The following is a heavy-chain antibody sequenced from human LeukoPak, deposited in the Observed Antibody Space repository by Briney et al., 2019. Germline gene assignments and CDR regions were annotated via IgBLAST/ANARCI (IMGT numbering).Heavy chain of an antibody. J-gene: IGHJ4*02. V-gene: IGHV3-23*01. D-gene: IGHD5-18*01. CDR3: AKGIQLWTAFDY. CDR2: ISGSGGST. CDR1: GFTFSSYA. Sequence: GGFLRLSCAASGFTFSSYAMSWVRQAPGKGLEWVSAISGSGGSTYYADSVKGRFTISRDNSKNTLYLQMNSLRAEDTAVYYCAKGIQLWTAFDYWGQGTLVTVSS.